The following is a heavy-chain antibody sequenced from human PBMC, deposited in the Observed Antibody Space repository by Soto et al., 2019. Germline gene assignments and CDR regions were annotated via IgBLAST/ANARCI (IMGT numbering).Heavy chain of an antibody. CDR3: AKLPRIVVVPAAICAPDD. D-gene: IGHD2-2*01. V-gene: IGHV3-23*01. CDR1: GFTFSSYA. J-gene: IGHJ4*02. Sequence: GGSLRLSCAASGFTFSSYAMSWVRQAPGKGLEWVPAISGSGGSTYYADSVKGRFTISRDNSKNTLYLQMNSLRAEDTAVYYCAKLPRIVVVPAAICAPDDRGQGTPVTVSS. CDR2: ISGSGGST.